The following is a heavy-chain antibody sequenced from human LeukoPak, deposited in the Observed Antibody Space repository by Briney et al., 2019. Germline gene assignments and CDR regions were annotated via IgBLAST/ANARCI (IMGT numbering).Heavy chain of an antibody. D-gene: IGHD5-12*01. V-gene: IGHV3-53*01. CDR1: SPPPHVPH. Sequence: PAETLRLSCALTSPPPHVPHMSHPRQAPAKGLERVLLIFPDGQTYYADFVQGRFSISSGMSKNILFLDMSSLRAEGTAGFFCSRANPGYGDFDYWGQGTLVTVSS. J-gene: IGHJ4*02. CDR3: SRANPGYGDFDY. CDR2: IFPDGQT.